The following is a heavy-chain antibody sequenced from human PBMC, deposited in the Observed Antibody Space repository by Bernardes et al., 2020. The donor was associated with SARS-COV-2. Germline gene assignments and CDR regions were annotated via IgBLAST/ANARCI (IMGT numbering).Heavy chain of an antibody. J-gene: IGHJ4*02. D-gene: IGHD1-26*01. CDR3: AGSFYAFYLDY. Sequence: GSLRLSSATSGFTFANYAMTWVRQAPGKGLEWVGVIRSKPYGGTTEYAASVKGRFIISRDDSKSFVYLQMNSLKIEDTAVYFCAGSFYAFYLDYWGQGTPVTVSS. V-gene: IGHV3-49*04. CDR2: IRSKPYGGTT. CDR1: GFTFANYA.